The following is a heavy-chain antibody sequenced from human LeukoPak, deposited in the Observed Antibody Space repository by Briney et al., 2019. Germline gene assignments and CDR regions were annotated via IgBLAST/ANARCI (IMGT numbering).Heavy chain of an antibody. V-gene: IGHV3-30-3*01. CDR1: GFTFSSYA. CDR3: ASLTYYYDSSGYYYFDY. CDR2: ISYDGSNK. J-gene: IGHJ4*02. Sequence: GGSLRLSCAASGFTFSSYAMHWVRQAPGKGLEWVAVISYDGSNKYYADSVKGRFTISRDNSKNTLYLQMNSLRAEDTAVYYCASLTYYYDSSGYYYFDYWGQGTLVTVSS. D-gene: IGHD3-22*01.